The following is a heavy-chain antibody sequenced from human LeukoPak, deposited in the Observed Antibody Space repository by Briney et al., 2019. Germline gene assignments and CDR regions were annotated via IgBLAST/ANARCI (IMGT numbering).Heavy chain of an antibody. CDR2: VSRSSTI. CDR1: GFTFSVYY. Sequence: GGSLRLSCAASGFTFSVYYMNWVRQAPGKGLEWVSSVSRSSTIYYADSVEGRFTISRDSAKNSLYLQMNSLRAEDTAVYYCARGVTGDYWGQGTLVTVSS. CDR3: ARGVTGDY. V-gene: IGHV3-69-1*02. D-gene: IGHD5-18*01. J-gene: IGHJ4*02.